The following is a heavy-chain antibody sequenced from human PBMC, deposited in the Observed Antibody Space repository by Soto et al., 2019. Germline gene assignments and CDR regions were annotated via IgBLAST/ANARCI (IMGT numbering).Heavy chain of an antibody. Sequence: QVQLVESGGGVVQPGRSLRLSCAASGFTFSSYGMHWVRQAPGKGLEWVAVIWYDGSNKYYADSVKGRFTISRDKSNNTLYLQMNSLRAEDTAVYYCARGHEEDTVYFDYWGQGTLVTVSS. J-gene: IGHJ4*02. CDR1: GFTFSSYG. CDR2: IWYDGSNK. V-gene: IGHV3-33*01. D-gene: IGHD5-18*01. CDR3: ARGHEEDTVYFDY.